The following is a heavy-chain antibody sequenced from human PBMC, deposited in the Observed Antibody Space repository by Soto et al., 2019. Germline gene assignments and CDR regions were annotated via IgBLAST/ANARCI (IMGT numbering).Heavy chain of an antibody. D-gene: IGHD1-1*01. Sequence: QVQLVQSGAEVKKPGASVKVTCKVSGHTLSELSMHWVRQAPGKGLEWMGGFDPEDGETISAQEFQGRVTMTEDTSTDSTYMELSSLRSEDTAVYYCAAGGTRWLHSPFDYWGQGTLVTLSS. V-gene: IGHV1-24*01. J-gene: IGHJ4*02. CDR3: AAGGTRWLHSPFDY. CDR2: FDPEDGET. CDR1: GHTLSELS.